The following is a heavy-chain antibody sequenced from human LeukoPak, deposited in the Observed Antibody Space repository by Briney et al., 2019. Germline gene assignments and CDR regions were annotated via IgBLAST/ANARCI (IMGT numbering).Heavy chain of an antibody. CDR2: ISSSGSTI. D-gene: IGHD2-21*02. CDR3: ARGAVVVTAHHDAFDI. V-gene: IGHV3-11*04. J-gene: IGHJ3*02. CDR1: GFTFSDYY. Sequence: GGSLRLSCAASGFTFSDYYMSWIRQAPGKGLEWVSYISSSGSTIYYADSVKGRFTISRDNSKNTLYLQMNSLRAEDTAVYYCARGAVVVTAHHDAFDIWGQGTMVTVSS.